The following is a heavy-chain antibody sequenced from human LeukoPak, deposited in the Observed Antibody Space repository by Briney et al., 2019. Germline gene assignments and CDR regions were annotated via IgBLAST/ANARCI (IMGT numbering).Heavy chain of an antibody. V-gene: IGHV3-23*01. J-gene: IGHJ4*02. CDR3: ARRAAEF. CDR2: IISRDSST. D-gene: IGHD6-13*01. Sequence: PGGSLRLSCAASGFTFSSYTMSWVRQAPGKGLEWVSIIISRDSSTYYADSVKGRFTISRDNSRNMLYLQMNNLRVEDTAVYYCARRAAEFWGQGTLVTVSS. CDR1: GFTFSSYT.